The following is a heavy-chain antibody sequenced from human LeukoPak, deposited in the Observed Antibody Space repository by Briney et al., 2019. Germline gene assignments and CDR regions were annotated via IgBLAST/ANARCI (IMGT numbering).Heavy chain of an antibody. CDR1: GYTFTSLG. J-gene: IGHJ4*02. CDR3: TRDLGVDTTMIFFAY. V-gene: IGHV1-18*01. Sequence: ASVTVSYKASGYTFTSLGIRGVRQAPAQGLEGMGWISAYNGNTNYAQKLQGRVTMTTDTSTSTAYMEIRSRRSDDTAVYYCTRDLGVDTTMIFFAYWGQGSLVTVSS. D-gene: IGHD5-18*01. CDR2: ISAYNGNT.